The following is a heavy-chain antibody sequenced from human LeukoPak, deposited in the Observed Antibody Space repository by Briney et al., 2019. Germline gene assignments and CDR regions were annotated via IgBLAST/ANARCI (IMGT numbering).Heavy chain of an antibody. CDR3: ARGSGGDIVVVPAAIKFDY. D-gene: IGHD2-2*02. Sequence: SETLSLTCAVYGGSFSGYYWSWIRQPPGKGREWIGEINHSGSTNYNPSLKSRVTISVDTSKNQFSLKLSSVTAADTAVYYCARGSGGDIVVVPAAIKFDYWGQGTLVTVSS. CDR2: INHSGST. V-gene: IGHV4-34*01. J-gene: IGHJ4*02. CDR1: GGSFSGYY.